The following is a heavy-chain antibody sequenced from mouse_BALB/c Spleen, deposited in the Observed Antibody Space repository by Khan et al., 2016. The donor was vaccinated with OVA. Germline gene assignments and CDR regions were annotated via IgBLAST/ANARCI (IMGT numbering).Heavy chain of an antibody. CDR3: ASGGYDNDAIDY. V-gene: IGHV1S132*01. D-gene: IGHD2-10*02. J-gene: IGHJ4*01. Sequence: QVQLQQSGAELVRPGASVKLSCKTSGYIFTSSWIHWVKQRSGQGLEWIARIYPGTGSTYYHEKFKGKATLTADKSSHTAYIQLSSLKSEHSAVYCAASGGYDNDAIDYWGQGTSVTVSS. CDR2: IYPGTGST. CDR1: GYIFTSSW.